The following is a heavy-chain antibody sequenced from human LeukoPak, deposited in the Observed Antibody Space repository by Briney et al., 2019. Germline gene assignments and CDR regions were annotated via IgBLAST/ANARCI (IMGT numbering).Heavy chain of an antibody. V-gene: IGHV3-23*01. Sequence: SGGSLRLSCAASGFTFSSYAMSWVRQAPGKGLEWVSAISGSGGSTYYADSVKGRFTISRDNSKNTLYLQMNSLRAEDTAVYYCVRKLYGHYYMEVWGKGTTVTVSS. J-gene: IGHJ6*03. CDR3: VRKLYGHYYMEV. CDR1: GFTFSSYA. CDR2: ISGSGGST. D-gene: IGHD4-17*01.